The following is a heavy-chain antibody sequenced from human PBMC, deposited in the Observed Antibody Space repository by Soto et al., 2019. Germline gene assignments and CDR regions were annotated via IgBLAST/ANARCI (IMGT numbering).Heavy chain of an antibody. J-gene: IGHJ3*02. D-gene: IGHD3-22*01. CDR2: IYYSGST. V-gene: IGHV4-30-4*01. CDR3: AGQSITMIVVVKAGAFDI. CDR1: GGSISSGDYY. Sequence: SETLSLTCTVSGGSISSGDYYWSWIRQPPGKGLEWIGYIYYSGSTYYNPSLKSRVTISVDTSKNQFSLKLSSVTAADTAVYYCAGQSITMIVVVKAGAFDIWGQGTMVTVSS.